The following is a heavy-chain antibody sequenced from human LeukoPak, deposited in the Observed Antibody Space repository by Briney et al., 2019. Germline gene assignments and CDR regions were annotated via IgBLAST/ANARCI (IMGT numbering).Heavy chain of an antibody. J-gene: IGHJ4*02. Sequence: ASVKVSCKASGYTFNNYDINWVRQATGRGLEWMGYMNPNSGDTGYVEKFQGRVTMTRDTSITTAYMELSSLRSEDTAVYYCTRSGFGGGVHFDYWGQGTPVTVSS. D-gene: IGHD3-16*01. CDR2: MNPNSGDT. CDR3: TRSGFGGGVHFDY. CDR1: GYTFNNYD. V-gene: IGHV1-8*02.